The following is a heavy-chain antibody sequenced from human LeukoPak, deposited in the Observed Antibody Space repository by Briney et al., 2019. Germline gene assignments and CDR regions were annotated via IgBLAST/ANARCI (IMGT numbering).Heavy chain of an antibody. J-gene: IGHJ4*02. CDR2: IYYSGST. Sequence: PSETLSLTCTVSGGSVSSGGYYWSWIRQPPGKGLEWIGYIYYSGSTNHNPSLKSRVTVSVDTSKNQFSLRLSSVTAADTAVYYCARVAYSSDYHYYFDYWGQGTLVTVSS. D-gene: IGHD3-22*01. CDR3: ARVAYSSDYHYYFDY. CDR1: GGSVSSGGYY. V-gene: IGHV4-61*08.